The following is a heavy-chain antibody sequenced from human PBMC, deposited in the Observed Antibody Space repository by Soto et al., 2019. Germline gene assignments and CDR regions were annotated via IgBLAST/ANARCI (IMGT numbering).Heavy chain of an antibody. CDR3: AKAVAGMVWYFDY. CDR2: ISGSGGST. J-gene: IGHJ4*02. CDR1: GFTFSSYA. Sequence: GGSLRLSCAVSGFTFSSYAMSWVRQAPGKGLEWVSAISGSGGSTYYADSVKGRFTISRDNSKNTLYLQMNSLRAEDTAVYYCAKAVAGMVWYFDYWGQGTLVTVSS. D-gene: IGHD6-19*01. V-gene: IGHV3-23*01.